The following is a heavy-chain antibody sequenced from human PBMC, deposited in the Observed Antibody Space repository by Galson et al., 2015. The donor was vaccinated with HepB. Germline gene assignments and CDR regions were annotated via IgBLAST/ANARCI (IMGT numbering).Heavy chain of an antibody. V-gene: IGHV3-21*01. J-gene: IGHJ4*02. CDR3: ASHPKGPAAIW. CDR2: ISSSSSYI. D-gene: IGHD2-2*02. Sequence: SLRLSCAASGFTFSSYSMNWVRQAPGKGLEWVSSISSSSSYIYYADSVKGRFTISRDNAKNSLYLQMNSLRAEDTAVYYCASHPKGPAAIWWGQGTLVTVSS. CDR1: GFTFSSYS.